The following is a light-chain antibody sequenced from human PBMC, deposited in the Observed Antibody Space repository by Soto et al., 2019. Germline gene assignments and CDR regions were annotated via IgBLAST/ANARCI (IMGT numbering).Light chain of an antibody. J-gene: IGKJ5*01. CDR2: AAS. V-gene: IGKV1-9*01. Sequence: DIQLTQSPSFLSSSFGDRVTITCRASQGISSDLAWYQQNPGKAPKLLIYAASTLQNGVPSTFSGSGSGTEVTLTISSLKHEDVGTYDCQQFKSYTITFGQGTRLEIK. CDR1: QGISSD. CDR3: QQFKSYTIT.